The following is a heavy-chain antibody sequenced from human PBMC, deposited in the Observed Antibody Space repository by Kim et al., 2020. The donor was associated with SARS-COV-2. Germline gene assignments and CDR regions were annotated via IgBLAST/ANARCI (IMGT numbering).Heavy chain of an antibody. V-gene: IGHV1-18*01. CDR2: ISGYNGNT. D-gene: IGHD2-2*01. CDR1: GYTFTSYG. Sequence: ASVKVSCKASGYTFTSYGISWVRQAPGQGLEWMGWISGYNGNTNYAQKLQGRVTMTTDTSTSTAYMELRSLRSDDTAVYYCAGGLIVVVPAARGNLMDVWGQGTTVPVSS. CDR3: AGGLIVVVPAARGNLMDV. J-gene: IGHJ6*02.